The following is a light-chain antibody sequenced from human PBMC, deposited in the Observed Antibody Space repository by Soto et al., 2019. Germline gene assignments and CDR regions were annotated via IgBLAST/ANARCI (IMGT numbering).Light chain of an antibody. CDR1: SSDVGSYNL. CDR2: EVS. CDR3: CSYAGSSNVV. J-gene: IGLJ2*01. Sequence: QSALTQPASVSGSPGQSITISCTGTSSDVGSYNLVSWYQQHPGKAPKLMIYEVSKRPSGVSNRFSGSKSGNTAALTISGLQAEDEADYYFCSYAGSSNVVFGGGTPLTAL. V-gene: IGLV2-23*02.